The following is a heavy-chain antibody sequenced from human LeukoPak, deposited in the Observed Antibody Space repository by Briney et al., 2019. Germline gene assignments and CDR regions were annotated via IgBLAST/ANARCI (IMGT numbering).Heavy chain of an antibody. CDR1: GFTFSSYS. CDR2: IKQDGSEK. CDR3: ARVKGYSYGLE. Sequence: GGSLRLSCAASGFTFSSYSMNWVRQAPGKGLEWVANIKQDGSEKYYEDSVKGRFTISRDNAKNSLYLQMNSLRAEDTAVYYCARVKGYSYGLEWGQGTLVTVSS. D-gene: IGHD5-18*01. J-gene: IGHJ4*02. V-gene: IGHV3-7*01.